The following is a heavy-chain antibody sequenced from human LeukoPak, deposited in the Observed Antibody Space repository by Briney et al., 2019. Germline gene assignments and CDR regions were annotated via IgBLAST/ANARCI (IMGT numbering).Heavy chain of an antibody. CDR2: ISYDGSTS. D-gene: IGHD2-15*01. Sequence: GRSLRLSCAASGFTFRTDAMHWVRQAPGKGLEWVALISYDGSTSFYADSVKGRFTLSRDNSKNTLYLQMISLRPEDTGLYYCARSECSGGNCYSLFDHWGQGTLVTVSS. CDR3: ARSECSGGNCYSLFDH. J-gene: IGHJ4*02. V-gene: IGHV3-30-3*01. CDR1: GFTFRTDA.